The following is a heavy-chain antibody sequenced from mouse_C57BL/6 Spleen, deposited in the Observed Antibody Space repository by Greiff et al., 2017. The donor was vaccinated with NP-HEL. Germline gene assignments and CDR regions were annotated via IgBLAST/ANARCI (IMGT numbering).Heavy chain of an antibody. J-gene: IGHJ1*03. Sequence: EVKLVESGGGLVQPGGSLSLSCAASGFTFTDYYMSWVRQPPGKALEWLGFIRNKANGYTTEYSASVKGRFTISRDNSQSILYLQMNALRAEDSATYYCARYDYGSSYRYVDVWGTGTTVTVSS. V-gene: IGHV7-3*01. CDR1: GFTFTDYY. D-gene: IGHD1-1*01. CDR2: IRNKANGYTT. CDR3: ARYDYGSSYRYVDV.